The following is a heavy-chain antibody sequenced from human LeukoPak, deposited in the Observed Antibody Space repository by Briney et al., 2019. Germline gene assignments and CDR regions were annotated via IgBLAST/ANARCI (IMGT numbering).Heavy chain of an antibody. J-gene: IGHJ4*02. CDR3: AHRREGYDSRGPDYFDY. CDR2: IYWNDDK. V-gene: IGHV2-5*01. D-gene: IGHD3-22*01. CDR1: GFSLSTSGVG. Sequence: SGPTLVNPTQTLTLTCTFSGFSLSTSGVGVGWICQPPGKALEWLALIYWNDDKRYSPSLKSRLTITKDTSKNQVVLTMTNMDPVDTATYYCAHRREGYDSRGPDYFDYWGQGTLVTVSS.